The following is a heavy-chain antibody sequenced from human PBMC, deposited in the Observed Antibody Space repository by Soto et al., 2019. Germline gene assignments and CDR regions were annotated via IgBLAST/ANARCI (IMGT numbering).Heavy chain of an antibody. CDR1: GGSISSYY. J-gene: IGHJ6*03. D-gene: IGHD1-26*01. CDR2: IYYSGST. CDR3: ATGLSSFMDV. Sequence: SETLSLTCTVSGGSISSYYWSWIRQPPGKGLEWIGYIYYSGSTNYNPSLKSRVTISVDTSKNQFSLKLSSVTAADTAVYYCATGLSSFMDVWGKGTTVTVSS. V-gene: IGHV4-59*01.